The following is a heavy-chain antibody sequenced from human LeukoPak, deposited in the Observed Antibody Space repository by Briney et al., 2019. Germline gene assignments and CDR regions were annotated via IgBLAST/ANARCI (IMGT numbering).Heavy chain of an antibody. CDR3: ARMRICSSTSCYTPFDY. Sequence: SVKVSCKASGGTFSSYAISWVRQAPGQGLEWMGRIIPILGIANYAQKFQGRVTITADKSTSTAYMELSSLRSEDTAVYYCARMRICSSTSCYTPFDYWGQGTLVTVSS. CDR2: IIPILGIA. V-gene: IGHV1-69*04. CDR1: GGTFSSYA. D-gene: IGHD2-2*02. J-gene: IGHJ4*02.